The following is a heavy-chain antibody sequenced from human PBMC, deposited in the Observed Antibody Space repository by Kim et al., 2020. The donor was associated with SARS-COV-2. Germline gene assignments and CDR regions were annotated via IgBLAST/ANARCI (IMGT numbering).Heavy chain of an antibody. V-gene: IGHV3-11*01. CDR2: ISSSGSTI. Sequence: GGSLRLSWAASGFTFSDYYMSWIRQAPGKGLEWVSYISSSGSTIYYADSVKGRFTISRDNAKNSLYLQMNSLRAEDTAVYYCARVQLITMIVVSVIGGMDVWGPGATVTVSS. J-gene: IGHJ6*02. CDR1: GFTFSDYY. CDR3: ARVQLITMIVVSVIGGMDV. D-gene: IGHD3-22*01.